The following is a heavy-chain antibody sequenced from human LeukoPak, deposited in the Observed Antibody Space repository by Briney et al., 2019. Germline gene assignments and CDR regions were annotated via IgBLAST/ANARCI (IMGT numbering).Heavy chain of an antibody. CDR2: IYSSGST. CDR3: ARRPTGDPKFDY. Sequence: SETLSLTCSVSGGSISNYFWTWIRQPPGKGLEWIGYIYSSGSTYYNPPLKSRVTISVDTSKNRFSLKLSTVTAADTAVYYCARRPTGDPKFDYWGQGTLVTVSP. CDR1: GGSISNYF. V-gene: IGHV4-59*08. J-gene: IGHJ4*02. D-gene: IGHD7-27*01.